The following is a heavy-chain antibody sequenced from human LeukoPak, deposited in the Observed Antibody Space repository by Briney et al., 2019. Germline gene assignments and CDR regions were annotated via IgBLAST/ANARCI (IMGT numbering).Heavy chain of an antibody. CDR1: GFTFSSYS. Sequence: GGSLRLSCAASGFTFSSYSMNWVRQAPGKGLEWVSSISSSSSYIYYADSVKGRFTISRDNAKNSLYLQMNSLRAEDTAVYYCARTPSEQWLATYYYYGMDVWGQGTTVTVSS. J-gene: IGHJ6*02. CDR3: ARTPSEQWLATYYYYGMDV. CDR2: ISSSSSYI. V-gene: IGHV3-21*01. D-gene: IGHD6-19*01.